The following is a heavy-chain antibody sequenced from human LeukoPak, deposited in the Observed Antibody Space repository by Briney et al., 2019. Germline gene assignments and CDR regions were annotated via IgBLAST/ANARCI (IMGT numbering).Heavy chain of an antibody. V-gene: IGHV4-34*01. CDR1: GGSFSGYY. D-gene: IGHD6-19*01. CDR3: ARVRGQWLVRGYFDY. Sequence: SETLSLTCAVYGGSFSGYYWSWIRQPPGKGLEWIGEINHSGSTNYNPSLKSRVTISVDTSKNQFSLKLSSVTAADTAVYYCARVRGQWLVRGYFDYWGQGTLVTVSS. CDR2: INHSGST. J-gene: IGHJ4*02.